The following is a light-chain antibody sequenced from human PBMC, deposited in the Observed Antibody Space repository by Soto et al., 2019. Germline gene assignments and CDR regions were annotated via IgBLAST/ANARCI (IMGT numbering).Light chain of an antibody. CDR3: VQALQSPPWT. Sequence: DIVVTQSPLTLPVTPGETASISCRSSQSLLHSNGYNYLDWYLQKPGQSPQLLIYLGSNRASGVPDRFSGSGSGTDFTLKISRVEAEDVGVYYCVQALQSPPWTFGQGTKVEI. J-gene: IGKJ1*01. V-gene: IGKV2-28*01. CDR2: LGS. CDR1: QSLLHSNGYNY.